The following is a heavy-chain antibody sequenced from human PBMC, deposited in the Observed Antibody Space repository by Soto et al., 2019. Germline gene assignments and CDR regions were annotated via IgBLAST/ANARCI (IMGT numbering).Heavy chain of an antibody. Sequence: QVQLVQSGAEVKKPGASVKVSCKASGYTFTSYDINWVRQATGQGLEWMGWMNPNSGNTGYAQKFQGRATMTRNTSIPTAYMGLSSLRSEDSAGYFCAREMTAGGMDVWGQGHTVTVSS. CDR3: AREMTAGGMDV. CDR2: MNPNSGNT. D-gene: IGHD6-25*01. CDR1: GYTFTSYD. J-gene: IGHJ6*01. V-gene: IGHV1-8*01.